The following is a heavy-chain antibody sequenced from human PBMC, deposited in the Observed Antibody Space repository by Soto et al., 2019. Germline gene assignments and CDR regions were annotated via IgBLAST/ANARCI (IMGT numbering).Heavy chain of an antibody. Sequence: QVQLVQSGAEVKKPGASVKVSCKASGYSFSVYNIHWVRQAPGQGLEWMGWNNPNSGGTNSAQKFQGRVTMTRDMSISTVYMELSRLRSDDTAVYYCATEGDYYWGQGTLVTVSS. D-gene: IGHD3-16*01. CDR3: ATEGDYY. CDR1: GYSFSVYN. J-gene: IGHJ4*02. CDR2: NNPNSGGT. V-gene: IGHV1-2*02.